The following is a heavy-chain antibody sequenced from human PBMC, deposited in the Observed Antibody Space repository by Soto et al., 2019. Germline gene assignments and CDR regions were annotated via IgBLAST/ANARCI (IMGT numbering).Heavy chain of an antibody. J-gene: IGHJ6*02. CDR1: GFILSDCA. CDR3: AKDQPSGAAAGTFLLYYYYGMDV. D-gene: IGHD6-13*01. Sequence: GGSLRLSCATSGFILSDCAMNWVRQAPGKGLEWVSSISGSGGSTYYADSVKGRFTISRDNSKNTLYLQMNSLRAEDTAVYYCAKDQPSGAAAGTFLLYYYYGMDVWGQGTTVTVSS. V-gene: IGHV3-23*01. CDR2: ISGSGGST.